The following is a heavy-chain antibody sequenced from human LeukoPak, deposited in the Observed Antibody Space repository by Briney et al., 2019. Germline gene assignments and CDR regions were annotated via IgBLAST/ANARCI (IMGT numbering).Heavy chain of an antibody. V-gene: IGHV4-38-2*02. J-gene: IGHJ6*04. CDR1: GGFSSGYY. CDR3: AKDHGV. CDR2: IYHSGST. D-gene: IGHD2-8*01. Sequence: SETLSLTCTVSGGFSSGYYWGWIRQPPGKGLEWIGSIYHSGSTYYNPSLKSRVTISVDTSKNQFSLKLSSVTAADTAVYYCAKDHGVWGKGTTVTVSS.